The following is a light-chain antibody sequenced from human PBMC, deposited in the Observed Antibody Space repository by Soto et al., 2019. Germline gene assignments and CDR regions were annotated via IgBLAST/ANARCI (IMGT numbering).Light chain of an antibody. V-gene: IGKV3-11*01. J-gene: IGKJ2*01. CDR1: QSVSTY. CDR2: DAF. CDR3: QQRTIWPPMNT. Sequence: DIVLTQSPATLSLSPGERATLSCRASQSVSTYLAWYQQRPGQAPRLLIHDAFNRATGIPARFSGSGFGTDFTLTISSLDPEDFAVYYCQQRTIWPPMNTFGQGTKLEIK.